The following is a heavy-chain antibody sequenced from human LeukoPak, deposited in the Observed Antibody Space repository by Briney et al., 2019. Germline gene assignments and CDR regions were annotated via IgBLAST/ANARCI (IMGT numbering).Heavy chain of an antibody. V-gene: IGHV1-69*04. CDR2: IIPILGIA. Sequence: SVKVSCKDSGGTFSSYAISWVRQAPGQGLEWMGRIIPILGIANYAQKFQGRVTITADKSTSTAYMELSSLRSEDTAVYYCARRYYYDSSGYYYDYWGQGTLVTVSS. J-gene: IGHJ4*02. CDR3: ARRYYYDSSGYYYDY. D-gene: IGHD3-22*01. CDR1: GGTFSSYA.